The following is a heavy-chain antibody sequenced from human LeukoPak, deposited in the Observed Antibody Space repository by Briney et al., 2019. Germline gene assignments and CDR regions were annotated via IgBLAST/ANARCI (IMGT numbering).Heavy chain of an antibody. V-gene: IGHV3-48*04. CDR3: ARVISSGWYARGLNVDY. D-gene: IGHD6-19*01. CDR1: GFYFGGHA. J-gene: IGHJ4*02. CDR2: ITYGSDTI. Sequence: GGSLRLSCVASGFYFGGHAMHWLRQAPGKGLEWVAYITYGSDTIFYADSVKGRFTVSRDNAKNSLYLQMNSLRAEDTAVYYCARVISSGWYARGLNVDYWGQGTLVTVSS.